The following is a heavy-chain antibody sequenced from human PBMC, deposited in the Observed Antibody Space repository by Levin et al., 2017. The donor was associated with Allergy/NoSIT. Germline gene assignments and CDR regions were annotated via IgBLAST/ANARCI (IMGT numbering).Heavy chain of an antibody. J-gene: IGHJ2*01. CDR2: IYSGGTT. CDR3: ATSNSNLGYWYFAL. Sequence: GESLKISCAASGFTVSTKYMSWVRQAPGKGLEWVSLIYSGGTTNYADSVKGRFTISRDNSKNTLYLQMNSLRAEDTAVYYCATSNSNLGYWYFALWGRGTLVTVSS. V-gene: IGHV3-53*01. D-gene: IGHD4-11*01. CDR1: GFTVSTKY.